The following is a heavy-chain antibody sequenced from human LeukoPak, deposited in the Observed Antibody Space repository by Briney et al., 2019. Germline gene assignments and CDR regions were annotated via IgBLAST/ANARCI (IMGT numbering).Heavy chain of an antibody. CDR3: STSGISGERNYYYGMDV. CDR2: IKSKYDGGTT. D-gene: IGHD1-14*01. V-gene: IGHV3-15*01. CDR1: GFTFNNAW. J-gene: IGHJ6*02. Sequence: KSGGSLRLSCAASGFTFNNAWMSWVRQAPGKGLEWLGLIKSKYDGGTTDYAAPVKGRFTISRDDSTNTLYLQMNTLKTEDTAVYYCSTSGISGERNYYYGMDVWGQGTTVTVSS.